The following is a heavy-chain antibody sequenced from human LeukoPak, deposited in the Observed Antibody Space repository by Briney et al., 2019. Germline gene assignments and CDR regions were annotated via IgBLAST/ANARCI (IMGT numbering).Heavy chain of an antibody. CDR1: GFTFSSYA. D-gene: IGHD3-10*01. CDR3: AGTRNLRGDYFDY. CDR2: ISYDGSNK. Sequence: GGSLRLSCAASGFTFSSYAMHWVRQAPGKGLEWVAVISYDGSNKYYADSVKGRFTISRDNSKNTLYLQMNSLRAEDTAVYYCAGTRNLRGDYFDYWGQGTLVTVSS. J-gene: IGHJ4*02. V-gene: IGHV3-30-3*01.